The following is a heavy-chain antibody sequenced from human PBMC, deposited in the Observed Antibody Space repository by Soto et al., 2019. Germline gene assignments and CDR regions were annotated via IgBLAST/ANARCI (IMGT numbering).Heavy chain of an antibody. D-gene: IGHD6-25*01. Sequence: QVQLVQSGAEVKKPGASVTVSCKTSGYPLTDFYIHWVRQAPGQGLEWMAWINPHTGDTNTALKFQGRVPMTRDTSINTAFMELTRLSSDDTAVYYCAREGGAAPGARREWYLDLWGRGTLVSVSS. CDR2: INPHTGDT. V-gene: IGHV1-2*02. CDR3: AREGGAAPGARREWYLDL. CDR1: GYPLTDFY. J-gene: IGHJ2*01.